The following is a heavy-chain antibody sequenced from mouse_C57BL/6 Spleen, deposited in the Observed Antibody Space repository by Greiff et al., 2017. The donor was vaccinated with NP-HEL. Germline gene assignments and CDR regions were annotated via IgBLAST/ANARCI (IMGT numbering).Heavy chain of an antibody. J-gene: IGHJ4*01. V-gene: IGHV1-81*01. D-gene: IGHD1-1*01. CDR3: AITTVVATSMDY. CDR1: GYTFTSYG. CDR2: IYPRSGNT. Sequence: VQLQQSGAELARPGASVKLSCKASGYTFTSYGISWVKQRTGQGLVWIGEIYPRSGNTYYNEKFKGKATLTADKSSSTAYMELRSLTSEDAAVYLCAITTVVATSMDYWGQGTSVTVSS.